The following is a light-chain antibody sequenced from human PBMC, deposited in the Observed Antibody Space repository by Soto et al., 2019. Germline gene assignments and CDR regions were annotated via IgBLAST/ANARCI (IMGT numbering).Light chain of an antibody. V-gene: IGKV3-20*01. J-gene: IGKJ1*01. Sequence: EIVMTQSPATLSVSPVERATLSCRASQSVSSALAWYQQKPGQAPRLLIYGASSRATGIPDRFSGSGSGTDFTLTISRLEPEDFAVYYCQQYGSSPRTFGQGTKVDIK. CDR1: QSVSSA. CDR3: QQYGSSPRT. CDR2: GAS.